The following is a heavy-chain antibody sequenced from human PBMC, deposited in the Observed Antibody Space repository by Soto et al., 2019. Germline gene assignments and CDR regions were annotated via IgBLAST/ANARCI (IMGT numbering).Heavy chain of an antibody. J-gene: IGHJ2*01. Sequence: QVQLAQSGAEVRKPGASVKVSCQTYGYTFSDYFLHRVRQAPGQGPEWMGFVNPKRGGTEYAQKFQGRVTMTRDTSINTVYMELSRLTSDDTAIYYCARDSGIPGKFWYFDIWGQGSLVTVSS. D-gene: IGHD2-21*01. V-gene: IGHV1-2*02. CDR2: VNPKRGGT. CDR3: ARDSGIPGKFWYFDI. CDR1: GYTFSDYF.